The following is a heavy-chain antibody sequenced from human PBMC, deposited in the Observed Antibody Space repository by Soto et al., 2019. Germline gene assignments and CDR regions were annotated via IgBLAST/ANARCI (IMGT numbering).Heavy chain of an antibody. CDR2: IHYSGNT. V-gene: IGHV4-59*01. CDR3: ARAPYCSGGSCYHFLPFDH. Sequence: SETLSLTCTVSGGSFSSYYWSWIRQPPGKGLEWIGYIHYSGNTNYSPSLKSRVTISVDTSKSQFSLKLRSVTAADTAVYYCARAPYCSGGSCYHFLPFDHWGQGTLVTVSS. J-gene: IGHJ4*02. D-gene: IGHD2-15*01. CDR1: GGSFSSYY.